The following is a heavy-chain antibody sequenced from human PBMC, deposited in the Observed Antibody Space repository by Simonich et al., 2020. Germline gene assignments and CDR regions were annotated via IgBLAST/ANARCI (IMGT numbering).Heavy chain of an antibody. CDR3: ARDSSYYAFDI. V-gene: IGHV3-48*01. CDR2: NSSRSSTI. D-gene: IGHD5-12*01. J-gene: IGHJ3*02. CDR1: GFTFSSYS. Sequence: EVQLVESGGGLVQPGGSLRLSCAASGFTFSSYSMNWVRQAPGKGLEWVSYNSSRSSTIYYTDPVKGRFTISRDNAQNSLYLQMNSLRAEDTAVYYCARDSSYYAFDIWGQGTMVTVSS.